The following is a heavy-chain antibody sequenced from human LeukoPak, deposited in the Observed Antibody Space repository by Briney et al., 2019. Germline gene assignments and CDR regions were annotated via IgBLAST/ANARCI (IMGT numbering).Heavy chain of an antibody. Sequence: PGGSLRLSCVASGFTFSTYGMSWVRQAPGKGLEWVSTIIGSGERTYYTDSVKGRFTTSRDNSKSTLYLQMNSLRAEDTAVYFCAKRDSKMYAVNSYYFEYWGQGTLVTVSS. J-gene: IGHJ4*02. CDR2: IIGSGERT. CDR1: GFTFSTYG. V-gene: IGHV3-23*01. CDR3: AKRDSKMYAVNSYYFEY. D-gene: IGHD2-8*01.